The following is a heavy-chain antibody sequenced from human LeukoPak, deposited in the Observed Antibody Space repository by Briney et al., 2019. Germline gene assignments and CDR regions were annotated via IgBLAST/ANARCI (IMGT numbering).Heavy chain of an antibody. CDR2: IYYSGST. D-gene: IGHD3-22*01. Sequence: SETLSLTCSVSGGSISNSSYYWGWIRQPPGKGLEWIGTIYYSGSTYHNPSLKSRVIISVDTSKNQFSLKLSSVTAADTAVYYCARQRSKYYYENYRGQGTLVTVSS. CDR1: GGSISNSSYY. V-gene: IGHV4-39*01. CDR3: ARQRSKYYYENY. J-gene: IGHJ4*02.